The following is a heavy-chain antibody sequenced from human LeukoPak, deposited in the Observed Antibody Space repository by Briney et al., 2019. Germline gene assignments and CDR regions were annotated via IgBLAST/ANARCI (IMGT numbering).Heavy chain of an antibody. D-gene: IGHD3-22*01. CDR3: AKDRNYYDSSGYDAEYFQH. Sequence: GGSLRLSCAASGFTFSSYAMSWVRQAPGKGLEWVSAISGSGSSTYYADSVKGRFTISRDNSKNTLYLQMNSLRAEDTAVYYCAKDRNYYDSSGYDAEYFQHWGQGTLVTVSS. J-gene: IGHJ1*01. CDR1: GFTFSSYA. CDR2: ISGSGSST. V-gene: IGHV3-23*01.